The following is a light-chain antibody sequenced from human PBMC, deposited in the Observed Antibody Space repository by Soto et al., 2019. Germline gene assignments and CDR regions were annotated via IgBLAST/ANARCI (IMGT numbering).Light chain of an antibody. CDR3: QQHNKWPPKT. Sequence: EIVMTQSPATLSVSPGERATLFCRASESVSTNLAWYQQKPGQAPRLLIYGASTRATGIPARFSGSGSGTEFTLTISSLQSEDFAIYYCQQHNKWPPKTFGQGTKVEI. CDR1: ESVSTN. CDR2: GAS. V-gene: IGKV3-15*01. J-gene: IGKJ1*01.